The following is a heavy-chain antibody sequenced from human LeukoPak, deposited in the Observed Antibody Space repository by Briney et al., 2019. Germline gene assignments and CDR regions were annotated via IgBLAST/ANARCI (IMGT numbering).Heavy chain of an antibody. CDR1: GGSISSSNW. CDR3: ARVNYDSSGYALNYGMDV. V-gene: IGHV4-4*02. Sequence: SETLSLTCAVSGGSISSSNWWSWVRQPPGKGLEWIGGVYHSGRTSYSPSLKSRVTISVDKSKNLFSLKLSSVTAADTAVYYCARVNYDSSGYALNYGMDVWGQGTTVTVSS. D-gene: IGHD3-22*01. CDR2: VYHSGRT. J-gene: IGHJ6*02.